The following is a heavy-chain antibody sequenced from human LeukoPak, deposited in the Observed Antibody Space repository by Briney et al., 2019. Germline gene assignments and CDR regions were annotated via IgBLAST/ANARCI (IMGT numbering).Heavy chain of an antibody. Sequence: ASVKVSFKVSGYTFTELSMHWVRQAPGKGLEWMGGFDPEDGETIYAQKFQGRVTMTEDTSTDTAYMELSSLRSEDTAVYYCATSIAVAGFSFDYWGQGTLVTVSS. CDR1: GYTFTELS. CDR2: FDPEDGET. D-gene: IGHD6-19*01. V-gene: IGHV1-24*01. J-gene: IGHJ4*02. CDR3: ATSIAVAGFSFDY.